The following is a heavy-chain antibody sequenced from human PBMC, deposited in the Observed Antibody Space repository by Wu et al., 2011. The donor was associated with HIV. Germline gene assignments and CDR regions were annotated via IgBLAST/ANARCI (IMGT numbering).Heavy chain of an antibody. Sequence: QVQLVQSGAEVKKPGSSVKVSCKASGGTFSSYAISWVRQAPGQGLEWMGGIIPIFGTANYAQKFQGRVTITADKSTSTAYMELSSLRSEDTAVYYCAKSIAVAGTSAFDIWGQGTMVTVSS. D-gene: IGHD6-19*01. CDR2: IIPIFGTA. CDR1: GGTFSSYA. J-gene: IGHJ3*02. CDR3: AKSIAVAGTSAFDI. V-gene: IGHV1-69*14.